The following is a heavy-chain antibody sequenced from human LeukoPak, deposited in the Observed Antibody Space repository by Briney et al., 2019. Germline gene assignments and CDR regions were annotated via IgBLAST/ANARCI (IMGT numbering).Heavy chain of an antibody. CDR1: GFTFISYS. CDR2: ISSSSSYI. J-gene: IGHJ6*03. V-gene: IGHV3-21*01. D-gene: IGHD3-10*01. Sequence: GGSLRLSCAASGFTFISYSMNWVRQAPGKGLEWVSSISSSSSYIYYADSVKGRFTISRDNAKNSLYLQMNSLRAEDTAVYYCARFGFGEGYYYYMDVWGKGTTVTVSS. CDR3: ARFGFGEGYYYYMDV.